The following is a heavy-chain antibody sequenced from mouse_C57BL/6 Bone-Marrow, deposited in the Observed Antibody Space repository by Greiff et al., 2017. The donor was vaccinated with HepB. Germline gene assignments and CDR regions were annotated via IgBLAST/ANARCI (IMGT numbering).Heavy chain of an antibody. D-gene: IGHD2-2*01. V-gene: IGHV7-1*01. J-gene: IGHJ3*01. CDR1: GFTFSDFY. CDR2: SRNKANDYTT. Sequence: EVKLVESGGGLVQSGRSLRLSCATSGFTFSDFYMEWVRQAPGKGLEWIAASRNKANDYTTEYSASVKGRFIVSRDTSQSILYLQMNALRAEDTAIYYCARDRGYDVPWFAYWGQGTLVTVSA. CDR3: ARDRGYDVPWFAY.